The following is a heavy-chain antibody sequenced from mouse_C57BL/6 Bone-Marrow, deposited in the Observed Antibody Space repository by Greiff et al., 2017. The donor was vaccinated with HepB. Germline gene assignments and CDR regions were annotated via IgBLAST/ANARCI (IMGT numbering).Heavy chain of an antibody. CDR1: GFTFSSYA. CDR2: ISDGGSYT. CDR3: ARDRGWLPLFAY. V-gene: IGHV5-4*01. D-gene: IGHD2-3*01. Sequence: EVKLMESGGGLVKPGGSLKLSCAASGFTFSSYAMSWVRQTPEKRLEWVATISDGGSYTYYPDNVKGRFTISRDNAKNNLYLQMSHLKSEDTAMYYCARDRGWLPLFAYWGQGTLVTVSA. J-gene: IGHJ3*01.